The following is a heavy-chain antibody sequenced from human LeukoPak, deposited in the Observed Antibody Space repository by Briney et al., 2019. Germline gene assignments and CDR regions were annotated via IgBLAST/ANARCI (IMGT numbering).Heavy chain of an antibody. D-gene: IGHD3-3*01. CDR1: GYTFTRYD. CDR3: ARYDFWSGYPNRYSYFDY. Sequence: ASVKVSCKASGYTFTRYDVNWVRQATGQWREWMGWMNPNSGNTGHAHKFQGRGTMTTNTSINTAYMELSSLRSADKAVSYCARYDFWSGYPNRYSYFDYWGQGTLVTVSS. V-gene: IGHV1-8*01. CDR2: MNPNSGNT. J-gene: IGHJ4*02.